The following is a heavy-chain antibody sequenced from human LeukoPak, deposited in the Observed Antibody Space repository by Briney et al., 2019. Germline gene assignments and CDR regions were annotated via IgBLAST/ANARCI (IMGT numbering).Heavy chain of an antibody. Sequence: PGGSLRLSCAASGFTFSSFAMSWVRQAPGKGLEWVSAISGSGGNTYYADSVKGRFTISRDNSKNTLYLQMNSLRAEDTAVYYCARTITGTTFYYYYYMDVWGKGTTVTVSS. CDR1: GFTFSSFA. V-gene: IGHV3-23*01. CDR3: ARTITGTTFYYYYYMDV. J-gene: IGHJ6*03. CDR2: ISGSGGNT. D-gene: IGHD1-7*01.